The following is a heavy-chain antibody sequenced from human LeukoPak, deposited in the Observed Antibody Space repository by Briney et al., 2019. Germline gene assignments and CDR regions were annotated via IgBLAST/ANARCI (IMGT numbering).Heavy chain of an antibody. D-gene: IGHD1-1*01. CDR3: ARHGTPDYFDY. Sequence: SETLSLTCAVYGGSFSGYYWSWIRQPPGKGLEWIGEINHSGSTNYNPSLKSRVTISVDTSKNQFSLKLSSVTAADTAVYYCARHGTPDYFDYWGQGTLVTVSS. CDR2: INHSGST. CDR1: GGSFSGYY. V-gene: IGHV4-34*01. J-gene: IGHJ4*02.